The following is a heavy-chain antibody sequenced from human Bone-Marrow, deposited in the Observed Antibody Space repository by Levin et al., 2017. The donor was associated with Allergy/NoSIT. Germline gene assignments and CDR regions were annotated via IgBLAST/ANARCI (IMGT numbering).Heavy chain of an antibody. CDR2: IFYRGTT. J-gene: IGHJ4*02. Sequence: SQTLSLTCTVSGGSIRSAGYHWTWIRQSPGKGLEWIGYIFYRGTTYYNPSLKSRLTMSLDTSEQRFSLNLNSVTAADTAIYYCARLDGYYFDYWGQGTLVTVSS. V-gene: IGHV4-31*03. CDR1: GGSIRSAGYH. D-gene: IGHD3-9*01. CDR3: ARLDGYYFDY.